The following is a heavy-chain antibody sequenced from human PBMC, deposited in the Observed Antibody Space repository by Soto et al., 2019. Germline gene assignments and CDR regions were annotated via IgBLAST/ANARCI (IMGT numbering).Heavy chain of an antibody. J-gene: IGHJ4*02. CDR3: TREVSTSSFDY. Sequence: GGSLRLSCAASGFTFSSYGMHWVRQAPGKGLEWVSVIWGGGDIKYYAHSVNGRFTISRENAENSVYLQMNSLRAEDTAVYYCTREVSTSSFDYWGLGTLVTVSS. CDR2: IWGGGDIK. V-gene: IGHV3-33*01. D-gene: IGHD6-6*01. CDR1: GFTFSSYG.